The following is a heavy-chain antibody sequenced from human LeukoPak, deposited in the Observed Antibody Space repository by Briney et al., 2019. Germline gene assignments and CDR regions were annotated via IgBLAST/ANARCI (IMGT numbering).Heavy chain of an antibody. CDR2: IYYSGST. CDR3: ARDRSYYYGSGRAFDI. J-gene: IGHJ3*02. Sequence: PSETLSLTCTVSGGSISSYYWSWIRQPPGKGLEWIGYIYYSGSTNYNPSLKSRVTISVDTSKNQFSLKLSSVTAADTAVYYCARDRSYYYGSGRAFDIWGQGTMVTVSS. D-gene: IGHD3-10*01. CDR1: GGSISSYY. V-gene: IGHV4-59*01.